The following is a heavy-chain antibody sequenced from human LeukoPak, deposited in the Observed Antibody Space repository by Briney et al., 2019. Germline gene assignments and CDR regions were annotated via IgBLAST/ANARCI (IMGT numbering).Heavy chain of an antibody. J-gene: IGHJ4*02. CDR1: GFTFSSYS. D-gene: IGHD3-10*01. Sequence: PGGSLRLSCAASGFTFSSYSMNWVRQAPGKGLEWVSYISSSSSTIYYADSVKGRFTISRDNAKNSLYLQMNSLRAEDTAVYYCAREGLLWFGEFSGIDYWGQGTLVTVSS. CDR2: ISSSSSTI. V-gene: IGHV3-48*01. CDR3: AREGLLWFGEFSGIDY.